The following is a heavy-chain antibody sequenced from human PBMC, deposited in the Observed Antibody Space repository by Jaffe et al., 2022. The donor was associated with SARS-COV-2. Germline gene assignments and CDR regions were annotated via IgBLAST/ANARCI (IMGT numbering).Heavy chain of an antibody. Sequence: EVQLVESGGGLVQPGRSLRLSCAASGFTFDDYAMHWVRQAPGKGLEWVSGISWNSGSIGYADSVKGRFTISRDNAKNSLYLQMNSLRAEDTALYYCAKDGRIAAAGTSPYFQHWGQGTLVTVSS. CDR1: GFTFDDYA. CDR2: ISWNSGSI. J-gene: IGHJ1*01. D-gene: IGHD6-13*01. CDR3: AKDGRIAAAGTSPYFQH. V-gene: IGHV3-9*01.